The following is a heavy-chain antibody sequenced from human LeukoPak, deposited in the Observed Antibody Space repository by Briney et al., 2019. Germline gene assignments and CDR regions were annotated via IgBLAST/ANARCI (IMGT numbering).Heavy chain of an antibody. Sequence: GGSLRLSCAASGFTFSSYSMNWVRQAPGKGLEWVSSISSSSSYIYYADSVKGRFTISRDNAKNSLYLQMNSLRAEDTAVYYCARDLPLTAAADHLPDYWGQGTLVTVSS. CDR2: ISSSSSYI. CDR1: GFTFSSYS. J-gene: IGHJ4*02. D-gene: IGHD6-13*01. CDR3: ARDLPLTAAADHLPDY. V-gene: IGHV3-21*01.